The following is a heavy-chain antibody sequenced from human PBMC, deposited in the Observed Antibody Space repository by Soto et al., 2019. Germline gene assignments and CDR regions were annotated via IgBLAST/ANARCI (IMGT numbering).Heavy chain of an antibody. V-gene: IGHV1-18*01. Sequence: GASVKVSCKASGYTFTNYGVSWVRQAPGQGLEWMGWIGGYNGNTNYAQKFQGRVTITADESTSTAYMELSSLRSEDTAVYYCAREVEVGGQQLVHQTNREYYYYYGMDVWGQGTTVTVSS. J-gene: IGHJ6*02. CDR3: AREVEVGGQQLVHQTNREYYYYYGMDV. CDR2: IGGYNGNT. CDR1: GYTFTNYG. D-gene: IGHD6-13*01.